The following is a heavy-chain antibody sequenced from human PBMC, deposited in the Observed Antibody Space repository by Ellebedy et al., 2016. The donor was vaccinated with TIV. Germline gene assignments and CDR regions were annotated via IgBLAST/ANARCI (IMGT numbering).Heavy chain of an antibody. V-gene: IGHV1-69*05. CDR2: IIPIFGTA. Sequence: SVKVSXKASGGTFSSYAISWVRQAPGQGLEWMGGIIPIFGTANYAQKFQGRVTMTRDTSTSTVYMELSSLRSEDTAVYYCARVQAGTGTNWFDPWGQGTLVTVSS. CDR3: ARVQAGTGTNWFDP. D-gene: IGHD6-13*01. J-gene: IGHJ5*02. CDR1: GGTFSSYA.